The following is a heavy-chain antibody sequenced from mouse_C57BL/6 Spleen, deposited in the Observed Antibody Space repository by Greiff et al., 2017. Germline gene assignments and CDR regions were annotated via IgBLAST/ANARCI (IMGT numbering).Heavy chain of an antibody. CDR3: NRGYSSGYVGYSALDY. Sequence: QVQLPPPGAALVHPGSSVKVSCKASGYTFTSYWMHWVKQRPGQGLEWIGRIHPSDSDTNYNQKFKGKATLTVDKSSSTAYMQLISLPSADSAVYYCNRGYSSGYVGYSALDYWGQGASVTVSS. D-gene: IGHD3-1*01. CDR1: GYTFTSYW. CDR2: IHPSDSDT. V-gene: IGHV1-74*01. J-gene: IGHJ4*01.